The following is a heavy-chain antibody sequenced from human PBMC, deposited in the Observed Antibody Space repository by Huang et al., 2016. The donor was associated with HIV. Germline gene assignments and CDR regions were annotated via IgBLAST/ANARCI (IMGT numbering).Heavy chain of an antibody. CDR1: GVTLSNSD. CDR2: MFGSGGTT. D-gene: IGHD5-18*01. Sequence: EVQLLESGGGLVQPGGSLRLSCAASGVTLSNSDIDRSWVRKAAGKGREWVSSMFGSGGTTYYADSVKGRCTISRDTSKNTLFLQMNSLRAEDTAVYYCAKGYPLNYFDYWGQGTLVTVSS. J-gene: IGHJ4*02. V-gene: IGHV3-23*01. CDR3: AKGYPLNYFDY.